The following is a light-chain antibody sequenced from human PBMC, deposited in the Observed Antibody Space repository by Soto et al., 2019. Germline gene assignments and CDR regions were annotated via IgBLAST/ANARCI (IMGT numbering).Light chain of an antibody. V-gene: IGKV3-11*01. CDR1: LSLSSY. CDR2: DAS. Sequence: EIALPQSPATLSLSPGESATLSCIDTLSLSSYLAWYQQKPGQAPRLLICDASSRPTDIPARFSGSGSGTDFTLTIRSLEPEDFALYYCQQRSNWPITLGQGTRLEI. CDR3: QQRSNWPIT. J-gene: IGKJ5*01.